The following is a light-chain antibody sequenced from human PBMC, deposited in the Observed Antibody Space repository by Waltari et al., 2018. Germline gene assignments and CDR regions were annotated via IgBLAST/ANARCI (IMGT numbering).Light chain of an antibody. Sequence: QSVLTQPPSASGTPGQTVTISCSGSSSNIGSDSVYWFQQLPGTAPKLLIYKNNQRPSGVPDRFSGSKSGTSASLAISGLRSEDEADYYCASWDDSLSGWVFGGGTKLTLL. J-gene: IGLJ3*02. CDR1: SSNIGSDS. V-gene: IGLV1-47*01. CDR2: KNN. CDR3: ASWDDSLSGWV.